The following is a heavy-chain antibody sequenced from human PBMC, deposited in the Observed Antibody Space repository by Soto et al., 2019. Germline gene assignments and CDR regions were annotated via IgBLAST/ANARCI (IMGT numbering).Heavy chain of an antibody. CDR3: VRDRYSSSGWFDP. CDR1: GESVSSYSAA. J-gene: IGHJ5*02. D-gene: IGHD3-10*01. Sequence: PSQTLSLTCAISGESVSSYSAAWNWIRQSPSGGLEWLGRTYYRSRFFSDYAESVRSRIIINPDTSKNQFSLQLKSVTPEDTAGYYCVRDRYSSSGWFDPWGQGTPVTVSS. V-gene: IGHV6-1*01. CDR2: TYYRSRFFS.